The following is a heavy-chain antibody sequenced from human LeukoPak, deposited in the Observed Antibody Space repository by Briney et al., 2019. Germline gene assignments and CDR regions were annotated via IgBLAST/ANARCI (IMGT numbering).Heavy chain of an antibody. CDR1: GGSVSSYS. CDR2: VYTSGST. Sequence: PSETLSLTCAVSGGSVSSYSWSWIRQPAGRGLEWIGRVYTSGSTTYYPSLKSRVTMSVDTSKNQFSLKLSSVTAADTAVYYCAKGGCSGSSCYWDYWGQGTLVTVSS. CDR3: AKGGCSGSSCYWDY. D-gene: IGHD2-2*01. J-gene: IGHJ4*02. V-gene: IGHV4-4*07.